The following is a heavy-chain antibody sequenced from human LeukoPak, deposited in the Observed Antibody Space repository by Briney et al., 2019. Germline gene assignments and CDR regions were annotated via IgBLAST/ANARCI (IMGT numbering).Heavy chain of an antibody. CDR2: IYYSGSN. J-gene: IGHJ3*02. V-gene: IGHV4-59*08. D-gene: IGHD1-14*01. CDR1: VGSISRYY. CDR3: ARQPGGTAAFDI. Sequence: SETLSLTCTVSVGSISRYYWSCIRQPPGKGLEWIAYIYYSGSNNYNPSLKSRVTISVDTTKNHFSLKLSSVAAADAAVYYCARQPGGTAAFDIWGQGTMVTVSS.